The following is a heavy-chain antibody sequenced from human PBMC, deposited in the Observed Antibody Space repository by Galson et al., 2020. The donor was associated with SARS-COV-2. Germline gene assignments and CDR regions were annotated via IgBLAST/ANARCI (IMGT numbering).Heavy chain of an antibody. D-gene: IGHD3-9*01. J-gene: IGHJ4*02. Sequence: SETLSLTCTVSGGTISSGNYYWSWIRQSAGKGLEWIGHLYATGSTSYKSSLKSRVTISIDTSKNQFSLKLSSVTAADTAVYYCARDFGILTGYRYWGQGTLVTVSS. CDR1: GGTISSGNYY. CDR3: ARDFGILTGYRY. V-gene: IGHV4-61*09. CDR2: LYATGST.